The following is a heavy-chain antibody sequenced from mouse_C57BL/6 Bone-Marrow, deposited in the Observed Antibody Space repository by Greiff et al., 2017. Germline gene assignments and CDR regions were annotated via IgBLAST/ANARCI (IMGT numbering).Heavy chain of an antibody. D-gene: IGHD1-1*01. V-gene: IGHV5-4*03. CDR2: ISDGGSYT. J-gene: IGHJ2*01. CDR3: ATLGYGSSYGDY. Sequence: EVKLVESGGGLVKPGGSLKLSCAASGFTFSSYAMSWVRQTPEKRLEWVATISDGGSYTYYPDNVKGRFTISRDNAKNNLYLQMSHLKSEDTAMYYCATLGYGSSYGDYWGQGTTLTVSS. CDR1: GFTFSSYA.